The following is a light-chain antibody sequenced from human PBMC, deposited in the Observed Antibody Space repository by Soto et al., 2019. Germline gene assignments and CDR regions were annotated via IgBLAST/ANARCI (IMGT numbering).Light chain of an antibody. CDR3: AAWDDSLNGPL. CDR2: SNN. Sequence: QSVLTQPPSASGTPGQRVTISCSGSNSNIGSNTVNWYQQLPGTAPTLLIYSNNQRPSGVPDRFSGSKSGTSASLAVNGLQSEDEADYYCAAWDDSLNGPLFGGGTKVPS. CDR1: NSNIGSNT. V-gene: IGLV1-44*01. J-gene: IGLJ3*02.